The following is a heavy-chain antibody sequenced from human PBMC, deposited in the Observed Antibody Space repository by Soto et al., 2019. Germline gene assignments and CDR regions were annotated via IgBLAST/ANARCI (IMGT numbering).Heavy chain of an antibody. CDR1: AYTFTRYG. Sequence: QVQLVQSGAEVKKPGASVKVSCKASAYTFTRYGISWVRQAPGQGLEWMGWINTYNSNTNYAQKLQGRVTMTTDTSTSTAYMELRSLRSDDTAVYYCARREGQQLDLDYWGQGTLVTVSS. V-gene: IGHV1-18*04. J-gene: IGHJ4*02. CDR2: INTYNSNT. D-gene: IGHD6-13*01. CDR3: ARREGQQLDLDY.